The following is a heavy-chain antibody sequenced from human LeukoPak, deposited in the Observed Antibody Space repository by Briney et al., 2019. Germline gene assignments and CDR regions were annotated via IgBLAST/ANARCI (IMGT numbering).Heavy chain of an antibody. J-gene: IGHJ3*02. Sequence: TGGSLRLSCAASGFTFSTYAMSWVRQAPGKGLEWVSTISTSGGSTYYADSVKGRFTISRDNAKNSLYLQMNSLRAEDMALYYCAKSSGYSSGFDAFDIWGQGTMVTVSS. CDR2: ISTSGGST. V-gene: IGHV3-23*01. CDR1: GFTFSTYA. D-gene: IGHD6-19*01. CDR3: AKSSGYSSGFDAFDI.